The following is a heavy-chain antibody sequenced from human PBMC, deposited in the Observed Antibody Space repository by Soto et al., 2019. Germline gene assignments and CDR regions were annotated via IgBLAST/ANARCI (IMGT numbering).Heavy chain of an antibody. V-gene: IGHV4-38-2*01. CDR3: ARGGGLRYFDGYYYYYGMDV. J-gene: IGHJ6*02. CDR2: VYHTGSA. Sequence: PSETLSLTCAVSGYSISSGYFWGWIRQPPGQGRESIGSVYHTGSAYYNPSLKSRVTISVDTSKSQFSLKLSSVTAADTAVYYCARGGGLRYFDGYYYYYGMDVWGQGTTVTVSS. CDR1: GYSISSGYF. D-gene: IGHD3-9*01.